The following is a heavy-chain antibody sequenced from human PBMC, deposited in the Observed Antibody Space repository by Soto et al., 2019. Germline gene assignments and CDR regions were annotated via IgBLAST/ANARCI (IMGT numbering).Heavy chain of an antibody. CDR1: GGSISSRSYF. J-gene: IGHJ4*02. Sequence: SETLSLTCTVSGGSISSRSYFWGWIRQPPGKGLEWIGTIYYSGSTYYSPSLKSRVTISVDTSKNQFSLKLSSVTAADTAVYYCARAEVSYCSGGSCYSASFDFWGQGTLVTVSS. CDR2: IYYSGST. D-gene: IGHD2-15*01. CDR3: ARAEVSYCSGGSCYSASFDF. V-gene: IGHV4-39*01.